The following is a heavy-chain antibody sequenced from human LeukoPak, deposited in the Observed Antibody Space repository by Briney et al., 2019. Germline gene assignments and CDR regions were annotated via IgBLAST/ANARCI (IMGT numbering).Heavy chain of an antibody. J-gene: IGHJ4*02. D-gene: IGHD6-13*01. Sequence: AASVKVSCNASGYTFTGYYMHWVRQAPGQGLEWMGIINPSGGSTSYAQKFQGRVTMTRDTSTSTVYMELSSLRSEDTAVYYCARDQGIAAAGTTPPWLRYWGQGTLVTVSS. CDR3: ARDQGIAAAGTTPPWLRY. V-gene: IGHV1-46*01. CDR2: INPSGGST. CDR1: GYTFTGYY.